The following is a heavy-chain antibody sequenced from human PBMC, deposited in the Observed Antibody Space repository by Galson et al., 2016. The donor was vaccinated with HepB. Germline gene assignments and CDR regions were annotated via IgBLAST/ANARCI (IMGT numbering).Heavy chain of an antibody. J-gene: IGHJ6*02. CDR2: INHSGTT. D-gene: IGHD3-9*01. Sequence: TLSLTCDVYGGSFSDYFWSWIRQPPGEGLEWIGEINHSGTTSYNPSLKSRLSISVDTSKNQVSLKLSSGTAADTAIYYCARVNVKILTGYYVAYTYYGMDVWGQGTTVTVSS. CDR1: GGSFSDYF. CDR3: ARVNVKILTGYYVAYTYYGMDV. V-gene: IGHV4-34*01.